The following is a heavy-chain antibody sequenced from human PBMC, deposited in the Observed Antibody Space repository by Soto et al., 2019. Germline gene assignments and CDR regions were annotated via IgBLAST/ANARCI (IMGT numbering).Heavy chain of an antibody. V-gene: IGHV3-21*01. CDR1: GFTFSSYS. Sequence: EVQLVESGGGLVKPGGSLRLSCAASGFTFSSYSMNWVRQAPGKGLEWVSSISSSSSYIYYADSVKGRFTISRDNAKNSLYLQMNSLRAEDTAVYYCARDQLGPLEWNYYYGMDVWGQGTTVTVSS. D-gene: IGHD3-3*01. CDR3: ARDQLGPLEWNYYYGMDV. CDR2: ISSSSSYI. J-gene: IGHJ6*02.